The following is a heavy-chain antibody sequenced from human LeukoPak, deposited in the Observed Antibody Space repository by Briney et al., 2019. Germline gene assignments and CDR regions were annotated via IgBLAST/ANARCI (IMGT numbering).Heavy chain of an antibody. CDR2: INPSGDNT. D-gene: IGHD4-23*01. J-gene: IGHJ4*02. CDR3: ARADYGGGAQNFDY. CDR1: GYTFTNNF. V-gene: IGHV1-46*01. Sequence: ASVKVSCKASGYTFTNNFMHWVRPPPGQGLEWIGIINPSGDNTWYAQKFQGRVTMTSDMATSTEYLEVSSVRSDDTGVYYGARADYGGGAQNFDYWGQGTLVTVSS.